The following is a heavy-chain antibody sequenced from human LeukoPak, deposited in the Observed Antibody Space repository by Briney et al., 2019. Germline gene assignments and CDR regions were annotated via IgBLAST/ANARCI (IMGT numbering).Heavy chain of an antibody. V-gene: IGHV3-23*01. Sequence: GGSLRLSCAASGFTFNTYAMSWVRQAPGKGLEWVSAISGSGGNTYYADSVKGRFTISRDNSKNTLYLQMNSLRAEDTAVYYCAKDLTIFGVVMNFDYWGQGTLVTVSS. CDR1: GFTFNTYA. D-gene: IGHD3-3*01. CDR2: ISGSGGNT. J-gene: IGHJ4*02. CDR3: AKDLTIFGVVMNFDY.